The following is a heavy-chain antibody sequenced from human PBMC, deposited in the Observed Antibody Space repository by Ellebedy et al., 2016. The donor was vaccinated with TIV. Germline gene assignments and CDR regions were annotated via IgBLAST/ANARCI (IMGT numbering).Heavy chain of an antibody. Sequence: LRLSCAISGDSVSSIRGAWNWIRQSPSGGLEWLGRTYYRSKWYNEYAVSVQSRITINPDTSKNQFSLQLTSVTPEDTAFYYCARSRNGYGPPLDYWGQGTLVTVSS. CDR1: GDSVSSIRGA. CDR2: TYYRSKWYN. V-gene: IGHV6-1*01. CDR3: ARSRNGYGPPLDY. D-gene: IGHD1-1*01. J-gene: IGHJ4*02.